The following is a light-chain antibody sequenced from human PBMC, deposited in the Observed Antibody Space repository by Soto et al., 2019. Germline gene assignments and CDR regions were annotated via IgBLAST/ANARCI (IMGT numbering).Light chain of an antibody. Sequence: DIPMTQSPSTLSASVGDRVTITCRASQSISSRLAWYQQKPGKAPKRLIYKTSSLESGDPSSFSGSGSSREFTLTISSLQPDDFATYYCHQYNSYSSGTFGQGTKLEIK. V-gene: IGKV1-5*03. CDR3: HQYNSYSSGT. CDR1: QSISSR. J-gene: IGKJ2*02. CDR2: KTS.